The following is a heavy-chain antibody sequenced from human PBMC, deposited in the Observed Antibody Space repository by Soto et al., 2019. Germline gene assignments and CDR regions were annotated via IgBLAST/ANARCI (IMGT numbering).Heavy chain of an antibody. Sequence: GSVKVSCKASGYTFTSYGISWVRQAPGQGLEWMGWISAYNGNTNYAQKLQGRVTMTTDTSTSTAYMELRSLRSDDTAVYYCARAPYGSGSYYPDYWGQGTLVTVSS. CDR1: GYTFTSYG. CDR3: ARAPYGSGSYYPDY. D-gene: IGHD3-10*01. CDR2: ISAYNGNT. J-gene: IGHJ4*02. V-gene: IGHV1-18*01.